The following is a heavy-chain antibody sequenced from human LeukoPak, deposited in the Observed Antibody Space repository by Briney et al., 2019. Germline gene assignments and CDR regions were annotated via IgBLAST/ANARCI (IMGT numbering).Heavy chain of an antibody. V-gene: IGHV3-23*01. J-gene: IGHJ4*02. CDR1: GFTFSIYA. Sequence: GGSLRLSCAASGFTFSIYAMSWVRQAPGKGLEWVSAISGSGGSTYYADSVKGRFTISRDNSKNTLYLQMNSLRAEDTAVYYCALLGRELTLDYWGQGTLVTVSS. CDR3: ALLGRELTLDY. D-gene: IGHD1-26*01. CDR2: ISGSGGST.